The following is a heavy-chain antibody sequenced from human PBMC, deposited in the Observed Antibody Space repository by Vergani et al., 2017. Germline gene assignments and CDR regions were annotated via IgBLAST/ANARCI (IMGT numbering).Heavy chain of an antibody. CDR3: AGVDGSTSHYNWFDP. CDR2: IYYSGST. J-gene: IGHJ5*02. V-gene: IGHV4-39*07. CDR1: GGSISSSSYY. D-gene: IGHD2-2*01. Sequence: QLQLQESGPGLVKPSETLSLTCTVSGGSISSSSYYWGWIRQPPGKGLEWIGSIYYSGSTNYNPSLKSRVTISVDTSKNQFSLKLSYVTAADTAVYYCAGVDGSTSHYNWFDPWGQGTLVTVSS.